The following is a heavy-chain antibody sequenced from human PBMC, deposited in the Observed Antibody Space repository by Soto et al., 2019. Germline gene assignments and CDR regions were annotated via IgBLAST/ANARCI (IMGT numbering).Heavy chain of an antibody. J-gene: IGHJ4*02. V-gene: IGHV3-48*01. CDR1: ESIFRGYS. Sequence: GGSLRLSCAAPESIFRGYSMNWVRQAPGKGLEWVSYISSSSSTIYYADSVKGRFTISRDNAKNSLYLQMNSLRAEDTAVYYCARDFWSSSSYWGQGTLVTVSS. CDR3: ARDFWSSSSY. D-gene: IGHD3-3*01. CDR2: ISSSSSTI.